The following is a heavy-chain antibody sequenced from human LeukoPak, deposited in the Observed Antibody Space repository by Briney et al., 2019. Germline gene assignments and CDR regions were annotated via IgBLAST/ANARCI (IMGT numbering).Heavy chain of an antibody. V-gene: IGHV4-34*01. J-gene: IGHJ3*02. D-gene: IGHD3-10*01. CDR3: ARDPFDSGGAFDI. Sequence: SETLSLTWAVYSGSLSGNYWTWIRQPPGKGLEWIGSIYYSGSTYYNPSLKSRVTISVDTSKNQFSLKLSSVTAADTAVYYCARDPFDSGGAFDIWGQGTMVTVPS. CDR2: IYYSGST. CDR1: SGSLSGNY.